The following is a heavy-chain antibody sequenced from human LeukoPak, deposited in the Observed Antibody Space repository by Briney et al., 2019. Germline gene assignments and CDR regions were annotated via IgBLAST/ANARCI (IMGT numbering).Heavy chain of an antibody. CDR3: ARGGSTGAFDY. D-gene: IGHD7-27*01. CDR1: GFTFSSYW. Sequence: GGSLRLSCAASGFTFSSYWMYWVRQAPGKGLVWVSRINDSGSSTSYADSVKGRFTISRDNAKNTLYLQMNGLRAVDTAVYYCARGGSTGAFDYWGQGALVTVSS. V-gene: IGHV3-74*01. CDR2: INDSGSST. J-gene: IGHJ4*02.